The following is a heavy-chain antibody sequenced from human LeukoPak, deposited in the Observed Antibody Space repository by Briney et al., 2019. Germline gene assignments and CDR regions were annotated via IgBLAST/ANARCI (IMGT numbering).Heavy chain of an antibody. J-gene: IGHJ5*02. Sequence: PGGSWRSSGPAFGFTFTSKAMGWARQLQGKGLDWASGIIGSGGSTYYADSVKGRFTISRDNSKNTLYLQMNSLRAEDTAVYYCAKPNWNPETDWFGPWGQGTQVTVSS. CDR2: IIGSGGST. CDR3: AKPNWNPETDWFGP. V-gene: IGHV3-23*01. CDR1: GFTFTSKA. D-gene: IGHD1-1*01.